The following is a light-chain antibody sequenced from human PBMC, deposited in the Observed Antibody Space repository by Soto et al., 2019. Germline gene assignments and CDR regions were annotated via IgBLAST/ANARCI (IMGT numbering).Light chain of an antibody. Sequence: QSVLAQPRSVSGSPGQSVAISCTGTSSNFVGDKYVAWYQKHPGKAPRLVIFDVNKRPSGVPDRFSGSKSGTSASLAISGLRSEDEADYYCAAWDDSLSGLVFGTGTKVTVL. CDR3: AAWDDSLSGLV. CDR1: SSNFVGDKY. V-gene: IGLV2-11*01. J-gene: IGLJ1*01. CDR2: DVN.